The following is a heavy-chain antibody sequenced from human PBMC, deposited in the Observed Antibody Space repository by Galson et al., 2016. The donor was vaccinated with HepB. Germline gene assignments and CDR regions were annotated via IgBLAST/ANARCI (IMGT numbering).Heavy chain of an antibody. J-gene: IGHJ4*02. CDR2: IPYSGGT. CDR3: ASGMVRGVKRFDY. V-gene: IGHV4-31*01. Sequence: TLSLTCTVSGGSIRSGSYYWSWIRQHPGKGLEWIGYIPYSGGTYYNPSLKSPVTISVDTSKNQFSLKLSSVTAADPAVYYCASGMVRGVKRFDYWGQGTLVTVSS. D-gene: IGHD3-10*01. CDR1: GGSIRSGSYY.